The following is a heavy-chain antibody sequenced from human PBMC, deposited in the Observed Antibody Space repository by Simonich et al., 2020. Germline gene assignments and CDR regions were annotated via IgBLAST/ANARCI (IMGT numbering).Heavy chain of an antibody. CDR3: ARGGLGHWYFDL. CDR2: INPNSGGE. CDR1: GYTFTGYY. J-gene: IGHJ2*01. D-gene: IGHD6-25*01. Sequence: QVQLVQSGAEVKKPGASVKVSCKASGYTFTGYYMHWVRQAPGQGLEGGGWINPNSGGENSAQKFQGRVTMTRDTSNSTGYMERSRLRPDDTAVYYCARGGLGHWYFDLWGRGTLVTVSS. V-gene: IGHV1-2*02.